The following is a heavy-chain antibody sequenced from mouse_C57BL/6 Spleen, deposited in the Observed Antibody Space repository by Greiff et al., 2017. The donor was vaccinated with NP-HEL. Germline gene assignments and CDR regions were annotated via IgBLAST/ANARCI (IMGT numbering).Heavy chain of an antibody. J-gene: IGHJ3*01. V-gene: IGHV6-6*01. CDR3: TGGSSYTAWFAY. CDR2: IRNKANNHAT. CDR1: GFTFSDAW. Sequence: EVKLEESGGGLVQPGGSMKLSCAASGFTFSDAWMDWVRQSPEKGLEWVAEIRNKANNHATYYAESVKGRFTISRDDSKSSVYLQMNSLRAEDTGIYYCTGGSSYTAWFAYWGQGTLVTVSA. D-gene: IGHD1-1*01.